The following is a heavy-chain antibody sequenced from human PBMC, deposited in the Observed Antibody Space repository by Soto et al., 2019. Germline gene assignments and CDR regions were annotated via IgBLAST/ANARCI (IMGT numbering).Heavy chain of an antibody. CDR3: ARVAFDSGSYYYYYYGMDV. CDR1: GFTVSSNY. D-gene: IGHD3-10*01. J-gene: IGHJ6*02. Sequence: PGGSLRLSCAASGFTVSSNYMSWVRQAPGKGPEWVSVIYSGGSTYYADSVKGRFTISRDNSKNTLYLQMNSLRAEDTAVYYCARVAFDSGSYYYYYYGMDVWGQGTTVTAP. CDR2: IYSGGST. V-gene: IGHV3-66*01.